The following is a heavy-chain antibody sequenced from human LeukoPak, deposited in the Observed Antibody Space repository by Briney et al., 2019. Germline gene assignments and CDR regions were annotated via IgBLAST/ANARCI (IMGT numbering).Heavy chain of an antibody. CDR1: GFTFSNYW. J-gene: IGHJ4*02. Sequence: PGGSLRLSCAASGFTFSNYWVSWVRQGPGKGREGVAIIKQDGSEKYYVDSVKGRFTISRDNAKNSLYLQMNSLRGEDTAVYYCARAFSYPTHYFDYWGQGTLVTVSS. V-gene: IGHV3-7*03. D-gene: IGHD3-10*01. CDR2: IKQDGSEK. CDR3: ARAFSYPTHYFDY.